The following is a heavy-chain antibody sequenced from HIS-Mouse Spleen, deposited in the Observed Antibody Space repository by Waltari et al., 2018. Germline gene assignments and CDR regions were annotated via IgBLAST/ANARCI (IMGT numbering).Heavy chain of an antibody. CDR2: INPNSGGT. CDR3: AKKSYGDYFDY. D-gene: IGHD4-17*01. Sequence: QVQLVQSGAEVKKPGASVKVSCKASGYTFTGYYMHWVRQAPGQGLEGMGWINPNSGGTNYEQKFQGRVTMTRDTSISTAYMELSRLRSDDTAVYYCAKKSYGDYFDYWGQGTLVTVSS. J-gene: IGHJ4*02. CDR1: GYTFTGYY. V-gene: IGHV1-2*02.